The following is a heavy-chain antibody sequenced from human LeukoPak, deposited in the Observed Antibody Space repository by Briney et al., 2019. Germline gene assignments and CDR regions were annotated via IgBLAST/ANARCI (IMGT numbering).Heavy chain of an antibody. Sequence: SETLSLTCAVYGGSFSGYYWSWIRQPPGKGLEWIGEINHSGSTNYNPSLKSRVTISVDTSKNQFSLKLSSVTAADTAVYYCARSGRARRYYYYYYMDVWGKGTTVTVSS. CDR2: INHSGST. V-gene: IGHV4-34*01. CDR3: ARSGRARRYYYYYYMDV. J-gene: IGHJ6*03. D-gene: IGHD1-14*01. CDR1: GGSFSGYY.